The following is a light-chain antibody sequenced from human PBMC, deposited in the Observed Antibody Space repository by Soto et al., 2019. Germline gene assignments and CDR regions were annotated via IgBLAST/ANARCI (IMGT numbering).Light chain of an antibody. CDR2: DVT. CDR1: SSDVGAYNY. Sequence: QSVLTQPASVSGSPGQSVTISCTGSSSDVGAYNYVSWYQHHPDKAPKLVIYDVTNRPSGVSNRFSGSKSGNTASLTISGLQAEDEADYYCNSYTSSTTPYVSGTGTKVTV. CDR3: NSYTSSTTPYV. J-gene: IGLJ1*01. V-gene: IGLV2-14*03.